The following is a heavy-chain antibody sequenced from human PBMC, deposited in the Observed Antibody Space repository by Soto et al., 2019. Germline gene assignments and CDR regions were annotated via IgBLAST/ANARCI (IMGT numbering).Heavy chain of an antibody. V-gene: IGHV3-30-3*01. Sequence: VQLVESGGGVVQPGRSLRLSCAASGFTFSSYAMHWVRQAPGKGLEWVAVISYDGSNKYYADSVKGRFTISRDNSKNTLYLQMNSLRAEDTAVYYCARGWGWNYFDYWGQGTLVTVSS. D-gene: IGHD6-19*01. CDR3: ARGWGWNYFDY. CDR1: GFTFSSYA. J-gene: IGHJ4*02. CDR2: ISYDGSNK.